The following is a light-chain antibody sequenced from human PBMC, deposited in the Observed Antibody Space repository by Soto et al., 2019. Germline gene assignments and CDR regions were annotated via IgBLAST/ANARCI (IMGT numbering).Light chain of an antibody. CDR2: AAS. J-gene: IGKJ1*01. Sequence: AIRMTPSPSSFSASTGDSVPITCRARQGSSRYLAWYQQKPGKAPKLLIYAASTLQSGVPARFSGSGSGTDFTLTISCLQSEDFATDYCQQYYSYPRTFGQATKVDIK. V-gene: IGKV1-8*01. CDR3: QQYYSYPRT. CDR1: QGSSRY.